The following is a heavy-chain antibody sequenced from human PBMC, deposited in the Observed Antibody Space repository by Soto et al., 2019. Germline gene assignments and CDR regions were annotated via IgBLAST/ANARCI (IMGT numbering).Heavy chain of an antibody. J-gene: IGHJ4*02. CDR2: IDGSGTGT. D-gene: IGHD3-10*01. V-gene: IGHV3-23*01. CDR1: GFTFINYA. Sequence: GGSLRLSCAASGFTFINYAMSWVRQAPGRGLEWVSAIDGSGTGTPYADSVKGRFTISRDNSKNTLYLQMNSLRVEDMAIYHCAKEMYLSRTYSIGASFDNWGQGTLVTVSS. CDR3: AKEMYLSRTYSIGASFDN.